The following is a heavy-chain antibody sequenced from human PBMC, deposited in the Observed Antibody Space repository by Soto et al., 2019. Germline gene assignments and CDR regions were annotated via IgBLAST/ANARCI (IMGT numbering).Heavy chain of an antibody. CDR3: AIDLRAAAGMGALTY. J-gene: IGHJ4*02. CDR2: ISYDGSNK. Sequence: TGGSLRLSCAASGFTFSSYGMHWVRQAPGKGLEWVAVISYDGSNKYYADSVKGRFTISRDNSKNTLYLQMNSLRAEDTAVYYCAIDLRAAAGMGALTYRGQGTLVTVSS. D-gene: IGHD6-13*01. CDR1: GFTFSSYG. V-gene: IGHV3-30*03.